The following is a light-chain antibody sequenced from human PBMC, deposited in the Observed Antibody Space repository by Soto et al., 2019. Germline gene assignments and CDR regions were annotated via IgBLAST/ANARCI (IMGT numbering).Light chain of an antibody. CDR1: SSDVGGYNF. Sequence: QSALTQPPSASGSPGQSVTISCTGTSSDVGGYNFVSWYQHFPGKAPKLIIYEVTKRPSGVPERFSGSKSGNTASLTVSGLQTDDEADYYCSSYGGSNNFVFGPGTKVTVL. CDR2: EVT. V-gene: IGLV2-8*01. J-gene: IGLJ1*01. CDR3: SSYGGSNNFV.